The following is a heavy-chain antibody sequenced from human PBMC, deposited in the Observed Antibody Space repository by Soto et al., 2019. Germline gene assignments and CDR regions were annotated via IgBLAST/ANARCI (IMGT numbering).Heavy chain of an antibody. CDR2: ISGSGGST. CDR3: AKDSVMVVVVAATLEDFDY. J-gene: IGHJ4*02. V-gene: IGHV3-23*01. CDR1: GFTFSSYA. D-gene: IGHD2-15*01. Sequence: EVQLLESGGGLVQPGGSLRLSCAASGFTFSSYAMSWVRQAPGKGLEWVSAISGSGGSTYYADSVKGRFTISRDNSKNTLYLQRDSLRAEDTAVYYCAKDSVMVVVVAATLEDFDYWGQGTLVTVSS.